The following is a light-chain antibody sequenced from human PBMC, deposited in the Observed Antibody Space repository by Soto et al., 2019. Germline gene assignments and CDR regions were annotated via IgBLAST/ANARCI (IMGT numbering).Light chain of an antibody. Sequence: AIKMTQSPSSMSASVGDRATISCRASQGIKNVLGWYQQKPGKATKLLIYAASSLQSGVPSRVSGSGSGTDFTLTISSLPPEDFATYYCLQDYSYPLTFGQGTKVEIK. CDR1: QGIKNV. V-gene: IGKV1-6*01. CDR3: LQDYSYPLT. J-gene: IGKJ1*01. CDR2: AAS.